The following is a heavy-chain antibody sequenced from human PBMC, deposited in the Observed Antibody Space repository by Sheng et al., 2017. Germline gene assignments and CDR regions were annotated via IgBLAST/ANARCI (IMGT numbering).Heavy chain of an antibody. CDR1: GFTFSSYA. Sequence: EVLLVESGGGLVQPGTSLRLSCAASGFTFSSYAMSWVRQAPGKGLEWVSGITGNAGGTYYADSVKGRFTISRDNYKNTLFLEISSLNSEDTAVYFCAKRGVTTTLDFWGQGTLVTVSS. CDR2: ITGNAGGT. J-gene: IGHJ4*02. CDR3: AKRGVTTTLDF. V-gene: IGHV3-23*04. D-gene: IGHD4-17*01.